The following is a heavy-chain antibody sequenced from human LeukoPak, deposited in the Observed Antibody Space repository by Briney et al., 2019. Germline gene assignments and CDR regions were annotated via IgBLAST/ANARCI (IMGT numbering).Heavy chain of an antibody. CDR3: ARVTYTSPDY. J-gene: IGHJ4*02. CDR2: MNPNSGNS. Sequence: ASVKVSCKASGYTFTSYDINWVRQATGQGLEWMGWMNPNSGNSGYAQKFQGRVTITMNTFINTAYMELSSLRSDDTAVYYCARVTYTSPDYWGQGTPVTVSS. CDR1: GYTFTSYD. V-gene: IGHV1-8*01. D-gene: IGHD5-18*01.